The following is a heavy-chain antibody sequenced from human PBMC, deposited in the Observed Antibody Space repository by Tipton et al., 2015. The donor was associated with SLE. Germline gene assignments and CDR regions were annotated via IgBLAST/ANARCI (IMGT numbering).Heavy chain of an antibody. D-gene: IGHD1-7*01. CDR3: ARGGNSEGYYYYYMDV. V-gene: IGHV3-48*03. CDR1: GFTFSSYE. J-gene: IGHJ6*03. CDR2: ISSSGSTI. Sequence: SLRLSCAASGFTFSSYEMNWVRQAPGKGLEWVSYISSSGSTIYYADSVKGRFTISRDNAENSLYLQMNSLRAEDTAVYYCARGGNSEGYYYYYMDVWGKGTTVTVSS.